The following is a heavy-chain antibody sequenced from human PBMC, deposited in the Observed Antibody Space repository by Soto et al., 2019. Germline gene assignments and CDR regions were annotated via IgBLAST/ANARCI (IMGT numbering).Heavy chain of an antibody. V-gene: IGHV3-21*01. Sequence: GGSLRLSCAASGFTFSSYSMNWVRQAPGKGLEWVSSISSSSSYIYYADSVKGRFTISRDNAKNSLYLQMNGLRAEDTAVYYCARATRIAARPITFMDVWGQGTTVTVSS. CDR1: GFTFSSYS. CDR3: ARATRIAARPITFMDV. CDR2: ISSSSSYI. J-gene: IGHJ6*02. D-gene: IGHD6-6*01.